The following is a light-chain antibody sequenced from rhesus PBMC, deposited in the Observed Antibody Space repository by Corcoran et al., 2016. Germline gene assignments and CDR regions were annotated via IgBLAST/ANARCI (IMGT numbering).Light chain of an antibody. J-gene: IGKJ2*01. CDR1: QSIGSW. Sequence: DIQMTQSPSSLSASVGDTVTITCRASQSIGSWLAWYQQQPGKAPNHLFYKASTLQSGVPARFSGSGSGTDFTLTISSLQSEDFATYYCQQYNSSPYSFSQGTKVEIK. CDR3: QQYNSSPYS. CDR2: KAS. V-gene: IGKV1-22*01.